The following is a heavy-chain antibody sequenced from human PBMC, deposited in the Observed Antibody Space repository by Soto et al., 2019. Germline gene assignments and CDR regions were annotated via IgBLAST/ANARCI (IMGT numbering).Heavy chain of an antibody. Sequence: EVQLVESGGGLIQPGGSLRLSCAASGFTVSDNYMSWVRQAPGNGLQWVSVIYTGGNTYYADSVMGRFTISRDNSKNTLYLQMNSLTAEDMAVYYCAKSGGGYNYAYWGQGTLVTVSS. D-gene: IGHD5-12*01. CDR1: GFTVSDNY. CDR2: IYTGGNT. CDR3: AKSGGGYNYAY. V-gene: IGHV3-53*01. J-gene: IGHJ4*02.